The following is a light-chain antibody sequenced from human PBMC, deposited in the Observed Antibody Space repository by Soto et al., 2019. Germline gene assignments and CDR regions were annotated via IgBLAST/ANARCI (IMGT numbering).Light chain of an antibody. CDR1: QSVLYSSNNKNY. J-gene: IGKJ3*01. Sequence: DIVMTQSPDSLAVSLGERATINCKSSQSVLYSSNNKNYLAWYQQKPGQPPKLLIYWASTRESGVPDRFSGSGSGTHFTLTTSSLQAEDVAVYYCQQYYSTPVTFGPGTKVDIK. V-gene: IGKV4-1*01. CDR2: WAS. CDR3: QQYYSTPVT.